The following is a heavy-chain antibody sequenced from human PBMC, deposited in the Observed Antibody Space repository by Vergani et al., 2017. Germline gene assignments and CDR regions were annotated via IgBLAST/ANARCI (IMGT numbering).Heavy chain of an antibody. D-gene: IGHD3-10*01. V-gene: IGHV4-59*01. CDR2: IYYSGST. CDR3: ARGSGSGYGAFDI. CDR1: GGSISSYY. Sequence: QVQLQESGPGLVKPSETLSLTCTVPGGSISSYYWSWIRQPPGKGLGWIGYIYYSGSTNYNPALKSRVTISVDTSKNQFSLKLSSVTAADTAVYYCARGSGSGYGAFDIWGQGTMVTVSS. J-gene: IGHJ3*02.